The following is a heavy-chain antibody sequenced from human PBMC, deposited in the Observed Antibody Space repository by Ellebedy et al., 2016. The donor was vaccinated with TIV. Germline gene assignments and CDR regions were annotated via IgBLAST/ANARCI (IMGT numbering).Heavy chain of an antibody. CDR2: IYLAHGGT. CDR1: GFTFDIYA. D-gene: IGHD2-2*01. CDR3: GKDLTPGGLEV. V-gene: IGHV3-9*01. Sequence: SLKISXAVSGFTFDIYAMHWVRQTPGKGLEWVSGIYLAHGGTDYADSVRGRFTISRDNAKNSLYLHMNSLRVEDTAVYYCGKDLTPGGLEVWGQGTTVTVSS. J-gene: IGHJ6*02.